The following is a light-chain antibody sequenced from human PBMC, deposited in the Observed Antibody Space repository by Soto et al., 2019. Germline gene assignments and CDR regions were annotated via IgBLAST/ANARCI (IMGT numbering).Light chain of an antibody. CDR1: QSVSSF. V-gene: IGKV3-11*01. CDR2: DAS. J-gene: IGKJ5*01. CDR3: QQRSNSIT. Sequence: EIVLTQSPATLSLSPGEGATLSCRASQSVSSFLAWYQHKPGQAPRLLIYDASNRATGIPARFSGSGSGTDFTLTLSSLEPEDFAFYYCQQRSNSITFGQGTRLEIK.